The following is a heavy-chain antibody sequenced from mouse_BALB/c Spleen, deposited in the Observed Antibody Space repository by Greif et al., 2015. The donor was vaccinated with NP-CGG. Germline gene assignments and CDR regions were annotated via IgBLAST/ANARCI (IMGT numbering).Heavy chain of an antibody. CDR1: GFNIKEKF. CDR2: IVPANGNT. Sequence: SGAELVKPGASVKLSCTASGFNIKEKFMHWVKERPEQGLEWIGRIVPANGNTKYDPKFQGKATITADTSSNTAYLQLSSLTSEDTAVYYCASHVYGYYFDYWGRGTTLTVSS. J-gene: IGHJ2*01. CDR3: ASHVYGYYFDY. D-gene: IGHD2-2*01. V-gene: IGHV14-3*02.